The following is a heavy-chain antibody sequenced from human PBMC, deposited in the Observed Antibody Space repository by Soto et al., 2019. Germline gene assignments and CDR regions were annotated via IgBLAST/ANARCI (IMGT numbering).Heavy chain of an antibody. V-gene: IGHV3-30*18. J-gene: IGHJ4*02. Sequence: QVQMVESGGGVVQPGRSLRLSCAASGFTFSNYGMYWVRQAPGKGLEWVTGISYDGSNKYYADSVKGRVTISRDNSTNTLYLQMNSLLAEDTAVYYCTNSSRYDPFDYWGQGNLVTVSS. CDR2: ISYDGSNK. D-gene: IGHD5-12*01. CDR1: GFTFSNYG. CDR3: TNSSRYDPFDY.